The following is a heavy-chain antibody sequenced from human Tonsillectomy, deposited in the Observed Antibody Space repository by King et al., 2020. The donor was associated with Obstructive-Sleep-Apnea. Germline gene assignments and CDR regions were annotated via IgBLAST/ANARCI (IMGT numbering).Heavy chain of an antibody. CDR3: AKLNGYYVFSGNYFEY. D-gene: IGHD3-9*01. CDR1: GFTFSDYG. V-gene: IGHV3-23*04. CDR2: ISGSGGST. J-gene: IGHJ4*02. Sequence: VQLVESGGGLVQPGGSLRLSCAASGFTFSDYGMSWVRQAPGKGPEWVSGISGSGGSTYYADSVKGRFTISRDNSKNTVYLQMNSLRAEDTAVYYCAKLNGYYVFSGNYFEYWGQGTLVIVSS.